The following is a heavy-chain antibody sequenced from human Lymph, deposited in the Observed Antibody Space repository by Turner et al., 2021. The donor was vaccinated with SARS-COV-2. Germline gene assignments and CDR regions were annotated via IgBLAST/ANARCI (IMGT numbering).Heavy chain of an antibody. J-gene: IGHJ4*02. Sequence: QVQLVQSGAEGKKPGASVNVSCKASGYTFTGYYMHWVRQAPGQGLEWMGWINPNSGGTNYPQKLQGRVTMTRDTSISRAYMELSRLRSDDTAVYYCARSRDLQSMIRGVDPFDYWGQGTLVTVSS. CDR2: INPNSGGT. D-gene: IGHD3-10*01. V-gene: IGHV1-2*02. CDR1: GYTFTGYY. CDR3: ARSRDLQSMIRGVDPFDY.